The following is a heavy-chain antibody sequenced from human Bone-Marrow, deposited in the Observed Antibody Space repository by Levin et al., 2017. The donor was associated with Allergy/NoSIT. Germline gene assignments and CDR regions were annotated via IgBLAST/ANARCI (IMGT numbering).Heavy chain of an antibody. D-gene: IGHD2-15*01. J-gene: IGHJ6*03. CDR3: ARGRGYCSGGSCYSRYYYYMDV. Sequence: SETLSLTFAVYGGSFSGYYWSWIRQPPGKGLEWIGEINHSGSTNYNPSLKSRVTISVDTSKNQFSLKLSSVTAADTAVYYCARGRGYCSGGSCYSRYYYYMDVWGKGTTVTVSS. CDR1: GGSFSGYY. CDR2: INHSGST. V-gene: IGHV4-34*01.